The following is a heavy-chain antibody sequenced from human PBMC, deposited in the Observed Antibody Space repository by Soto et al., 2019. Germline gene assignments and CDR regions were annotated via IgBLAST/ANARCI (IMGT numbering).Heavy chain of an antibody. V-gene: IGHV4-30-4*01. Sequence: SETLSLTCTVSGGSISSGDYYWSWIRQPPGKGLEWIGYIYYSGSTYYNPSLKSRVTISVDTSKNQYYLKLSSVTAADTAVYYCARRGGQSFDFLSVTYYYYYYMDVWGKGTTVTVSS. CDR3: ARRGGQSFDFLSVTYYYYYYMDV. CDR1: GGSISSGDYY. D-gene: IGHD3-3*01. CDR2: IYYSGST. J-gene: IGHJ6*03.